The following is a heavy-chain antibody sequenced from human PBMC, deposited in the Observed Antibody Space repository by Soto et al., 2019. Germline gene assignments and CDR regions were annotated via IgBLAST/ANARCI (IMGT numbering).Heavy chain of an antibody. D-gene: IGHD3-22*01. V-gene: IGHV4-4*07. Sequence: SETLSLTCTVSGGSISSYYWSWIRQPAGKGLEWIGRIYTSGSTNYNPSLKSRVTMSVDTSKNQFSLKLSSVPAADTAVYYCARDTYYYDTSGPHGNYYYGMDVWGQGTTVTVSS. CDR2: IYTSGST. CDR3: ARDTYYYDTSGPHGNYYYGMDV. CDR1: GGSISSYY. J-gene: IGHJ6*02.